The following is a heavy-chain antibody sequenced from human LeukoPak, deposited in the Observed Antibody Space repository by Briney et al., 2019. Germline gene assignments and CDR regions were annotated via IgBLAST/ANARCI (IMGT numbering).Heavy chain of an antibody. D-gene: IGHD6-25*01. Sequence: GGSLRLSCIPSGFSFSSYVMHWVRQAPGKGLEGVAVIWSHGNRKPHSDSVEGRFAISRDNSKNILYLQMNNLRAQDTALYYCARDSAADDNDFDVWGQGTMVTVSS. J-gene: IGHJ3*01. CDR3: ARDSAADDNDFDV. CDR1: GFSFSSYV. V-gene: IGHV3-33*01. CDR2: IWSHGNRK.